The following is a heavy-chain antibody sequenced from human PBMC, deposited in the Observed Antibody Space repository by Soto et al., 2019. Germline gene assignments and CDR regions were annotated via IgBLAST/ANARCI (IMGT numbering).Heavy chain of an antibody. D-gene: IGHD3-22*01. CDR2: IKQDGSEK. J-gene: IGHJ6*03. CDR3: ADSGSYTDV. CDR1: GVTFSTYW. V-gene: IGHV3-7*01. Sequence: EVQLVESGGGLVQPGGSLRLSCAASGVTFSTYWMTWVRQAPGKGLEWVANIKQDGSEKHYVDSVKGRFTISRDNAKNSLYLQMNSLRAEDTAVYYCADSGSYTDVWGKGTTVIVSS.